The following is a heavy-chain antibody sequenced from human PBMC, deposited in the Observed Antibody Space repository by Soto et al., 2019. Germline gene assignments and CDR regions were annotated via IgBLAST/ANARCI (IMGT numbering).Heavy chain of an antibody. V-gene: IGHV1-46*03. J-gene: IGHJ3*02. CDR3: SKGATRFAAFDI. CDR1: GYTFTSYY. D-gene: IGHD3-16*01. Sequence: ASVKVSCKASGYTFTSYYMHWVRQAPGQGLEWMGIINPSGGSTSYAQKFQGRVTMTRDTSTSTVYMELSSLRSEDTAVYYCSKGATRFAAFDIWGKGTMVTVSS. CDR2: INPSGGST.